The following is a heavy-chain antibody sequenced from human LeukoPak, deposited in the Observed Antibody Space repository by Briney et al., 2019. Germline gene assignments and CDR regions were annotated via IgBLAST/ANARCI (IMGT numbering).Heavy chain of an antibody. V-gene: IGHV4-4*07. CDR3: ARGGSSSSGRYFDY. CDR2: IYTSGST. Sequence: PSETLSLTCTVSGGSISSYYWSWIRQPAGKGLEWIARIYTSGSTNYNPSLKSRVTISVDKSKNQFSLKLSSVTAADTAVYYCARGGSSSSGRYFDYWGQGTLVTVSS. J-gene: IGHJ4*02. CDR1: GGSISSYY. D-gene: IGHD6-6*01.